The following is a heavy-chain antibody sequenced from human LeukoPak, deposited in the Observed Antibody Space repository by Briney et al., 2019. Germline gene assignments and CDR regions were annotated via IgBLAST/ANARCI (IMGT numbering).Heavy chain of an antibody. V-gene: IGHV3-53*04. CDR1: GFTVSSNY. J-gene: IGHJ5*02. Sequence: PGGSLGLSCAASGFTVSSNYMSWVRQAPGKGLEWVSVIYSGGSTYYADSVKGRFTISRHNSKNTLYLQMNSLRSEDTAVYYCARDGPDCSSTSCYRDPYNWFDPWGQGTLVTVSS. CDR3: ARDGPDCSSTSCYRDPYNWFDP. CDR2: IYSGGST. D-gene: IGHD2-2*02.